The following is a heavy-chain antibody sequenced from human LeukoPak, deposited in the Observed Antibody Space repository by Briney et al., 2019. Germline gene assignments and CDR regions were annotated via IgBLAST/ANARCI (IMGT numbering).Heavy chain of an antibody. J-gene: IGHJ4*02. V-gene: IGHV1-2*02. CDR1: GYTFTSYA. CDR3: ARGRGEGYSYGRYYFDY. D-gene: IGHD5-18*01. CDR2: INPNSGGT. Sequence: ASVKVSCKASGYTFTSYAMNWVRQAPGQGLEWMGWINPNSGGTNYAQKFQGRVTMTRDTSISTAYMGLSRLRSDDTAVYYCARGRGEGYSYGRYYFDYWGQGTLVTVSS.